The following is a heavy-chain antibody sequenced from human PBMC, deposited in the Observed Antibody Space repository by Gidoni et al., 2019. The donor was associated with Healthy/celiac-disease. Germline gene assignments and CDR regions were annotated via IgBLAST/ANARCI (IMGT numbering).Heavy chain of an antibody. Sequence: QLQLQASGPGLVQPSETLSLTCTVSCGSLSSRSYYWGWIRQPPGKGLEWIGSIYYSGSTYYNPSLKSRVTISVDTSKNQFSLKLSSVTAADTAVYYWARHEGRLQGGWFDPWGQGTLVTVSS. CDR1: CGSLSSRSYY. D-gene: IGHD4-4*01. V-gene: IGHV4-39*01. J-gene: IGHJ5*02. CDR3: ARHEGRLQGGWFDP. CDR2: IYYSGST.